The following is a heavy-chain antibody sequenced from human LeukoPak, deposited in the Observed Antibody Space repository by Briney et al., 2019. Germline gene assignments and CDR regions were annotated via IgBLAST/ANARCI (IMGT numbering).Heavy chain of an antibody. J-gene: IGHJ4*02. CDR1: GYTFTNYG. CDR3: ARDINYYYDSSGYYDYFVY. D-gene: IGHD3-22*01. Sequence: ASVKVSCKASGYTFTNYGMSWVRQAPGQGLEWMGWISAYNGNTKYAQKLQGRVTMTTDTSTSTAYMELRSLRSDDTPVYYCARDINYYYDSSGYYDYFVYWGQGTLVTVSS. V-gene: IGHV1-18*01. CDR2: ISAYNGNT.